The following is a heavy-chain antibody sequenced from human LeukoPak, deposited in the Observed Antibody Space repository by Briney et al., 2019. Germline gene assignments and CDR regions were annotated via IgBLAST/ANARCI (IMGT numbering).Heavy chain of an antibody. CDR2: INHSGST. Sequence: SETLSLTCAVYGGSFSGYYWSWTRQPPGKGLEWIGEINHSGSTNYNPSLKSRVTISVDTSKNQFSLKLSSVTAADTAVYYCARGPRPYSSSCYDYWGQGTLVTVSS. D-gene: IGHD6-13*01. CDR1: GGSFSGYY. CDR3: ARGPRPYSSSCYDY. J-gene: IGHJ4*02. V-gene: IGHV4-34*01.